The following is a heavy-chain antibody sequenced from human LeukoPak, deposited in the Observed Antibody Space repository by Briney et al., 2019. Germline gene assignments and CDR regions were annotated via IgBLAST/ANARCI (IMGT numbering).Heavy chain of an antibody. CDR1: GYTFTSYG. CDR2: ISAYNGNT. D-gene: IGHD3-10*01. CDR3: ARGGIAVDDYGSGSYSYFDH. Sequence: ASVKPSCKASGYTFTSYGISWVRQAPGQGLEWMGWISAYNGNTNYAQKLQGRVTMTKDTSISTAYMELSRLRSDDTAVYYCARGGIAVDDYGSGSYSYFDHWGQGTLVTVSS. J-gene: IGHJ4*02. V-gene: IGHV1-18*01.